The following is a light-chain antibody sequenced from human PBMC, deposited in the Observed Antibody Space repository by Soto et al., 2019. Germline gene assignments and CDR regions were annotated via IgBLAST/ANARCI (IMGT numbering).Light chain of an antibody. V-gene: IGKV3-20*01. Sequence: EIVLTQSPGTLSVSPGERATLSCRASQSISSTYLAWYQQKPGQAPRLLIYGASNRATGIPDRFSGSGSGTDFTLTLSRLEPEEFAVYYCQQYQSSLKTFGQGTKVE. CDR1: QSISSTY. CDR2: GAS. J-gene: IGKJ1*01. CDR3: QQYQSSLKT.